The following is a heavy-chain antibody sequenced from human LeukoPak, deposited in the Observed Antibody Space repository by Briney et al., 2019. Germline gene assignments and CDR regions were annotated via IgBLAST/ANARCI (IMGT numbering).Heavy chain of an antibody. CDR1: EGTFGGSS. V-gene: IGHV1-69*13. CDR2: INPIFNIL. D-gene: IGHD3-10*01. Sequence: GASVKVSCKASEGTFGGSSIDWVRQAPGQGLDWVGGINPIFNILYYAQNFQGRVTITADESTNTAYLELDSLKHDDTAVCYCAAGRRLGELFFDYWGQGTLVPVSS. J-gene: IGHJ4*02. CDR3: AAGRRLGELFFDY.